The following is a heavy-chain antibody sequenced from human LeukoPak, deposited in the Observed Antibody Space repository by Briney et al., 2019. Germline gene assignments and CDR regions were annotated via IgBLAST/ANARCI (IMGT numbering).Heavy chain of an antibody. J-gene: IGHJ6*02. CDR3: ARDSGTSYGMDV. CDR1: GYTFTNYA. D-gene: IGHD1-7*01. Sequence: ASVKVSCKASGYTFTNYAIHWVRQAPGQRLEWMGWINAGIGNTKYSQKFQGRVAITRDTSTSTVYMELSSLRSEDTAVYYCARDSGTSYGMDVWGQGTTVTVSS. V-gene: IGHV1-3*01. CDR2: INAGIGNT.